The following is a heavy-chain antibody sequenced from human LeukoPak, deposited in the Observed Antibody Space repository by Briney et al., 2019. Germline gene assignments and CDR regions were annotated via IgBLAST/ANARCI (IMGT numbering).Heavy chain of an antibody. CDR1: GGTFSSYA. Sequence: SVKVSCKASGGTFSSYAISWVRQAPGQGLEWMGRIIPILGIANYAQKFQGRVTITADKSTSTAYMELSSLRSEDTAVYYCARGEGRDYYDSSGYYGYWGRGTLVTVSS. CDR2: IIPILGIA. J-gene: IGHJ4*02. V-gene: IGHV1-69*04. CDR3: ARGEGRDYYDSSGYYGY. D-gene: IGHD3-22*01.